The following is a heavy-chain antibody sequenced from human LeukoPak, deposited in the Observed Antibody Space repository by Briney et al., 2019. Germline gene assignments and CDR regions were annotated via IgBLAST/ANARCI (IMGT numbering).Heavy chain of an antibody. J-gene: IGHJ4*02. CDR3: ARDLAACPFDY. CDR2: IWYDGSNK. CDR1: GFTFSSYG. Sequence: PGRSLRLSCAASGFTFSSYGMRWVRQAPGKGLEWVAVIWYDGSNKYYADSVKGRFTISRDSSKNTLYLQMNSLRAEDTAVYYCARDLAACPFDYWGQGTLVTVSS. D-gene: IGHD6-13*01. V-gene: IGHV3-33*01.